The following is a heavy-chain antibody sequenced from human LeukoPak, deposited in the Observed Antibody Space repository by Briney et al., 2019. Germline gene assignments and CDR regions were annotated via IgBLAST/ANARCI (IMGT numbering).Heavy chain of an antibody. V-gene: IGHV4-34*01. CDR2: ISRSGST. CDR3: ARGHQDYYTGFDS. CDR1: GGSFSGYY. D-gene: IGHD1-26*01. Sequence: SETLSLTCAVYGGSFSGYYWTWIRQSPGKGLEWIGEISRSGSTNYNPSLKSRVTVSLDMSKNHFSLKLTSVTAADTAVYYCARGHQDYYTGFDSWSQGTLVIVSS. J-gene: IGHJ4*02.